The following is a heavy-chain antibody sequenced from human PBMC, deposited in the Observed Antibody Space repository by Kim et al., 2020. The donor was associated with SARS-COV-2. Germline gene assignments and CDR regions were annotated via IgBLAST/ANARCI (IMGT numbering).Heavy chain of an antibody. D-gene: IGHD4-17*01. CDR3: AKDFGFPGCDGDYD. J-gene: IGHJ1*01. CDR2: ISYDGSNK. CDR1: GFTFSSYG. V-gene: IGHV3-30*18. Sequence: GGSLRLSCAASGFTFSSYGMHWVRQAPGKGLEWVAVISYDGSNKYYADSVKGRFTISRDNSKNTLYLQMNSLRAEDTAVYYCAKDFGFPGCDGDYDWGQG.